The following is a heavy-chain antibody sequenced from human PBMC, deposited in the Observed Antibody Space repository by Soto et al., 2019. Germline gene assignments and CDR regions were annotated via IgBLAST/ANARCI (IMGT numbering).Heavy chain of an antibody. V-gene: IGHV1-69*01. CDR1: GGTFSSYA. D-gene: IGHD2-15*01. CDR2: IISIFGTA. CDR3: ARDRSGSYDY. J-gene: IGHJ4*02. Sequence: GASVKVSFKASGGTFSSYAISWVRQAPGQGLEWMGGIISIFGTANYAQMFQGRFTITADESTSTAYMELSSLRSEDTAVYYCARDRSGSYDYWGQGTLVTVSS.